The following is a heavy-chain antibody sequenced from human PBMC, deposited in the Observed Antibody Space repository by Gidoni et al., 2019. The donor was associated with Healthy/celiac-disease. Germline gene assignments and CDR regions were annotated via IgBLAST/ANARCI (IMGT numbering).Heavy chain of an antibody. CDR1: GFTFSSYG. J-gene: IGHJ4*02. CDR2: ISYDGSNK. V-gene: IGHV3-30*18. CDR3: AKRDGYLPDAY. D-gene: IGHD5-12*01. Sequence: QVQLVESGGGVVQPGRSLRLSCAASGFTFSSYGMHWVRPAPGKGLEWVAVISYDGSNKYYADSVKGRFTISRDNSKNTLYLQMNSLRAEDTAVYYCAKRDGYLPDAYWGQGTLVTVSS.